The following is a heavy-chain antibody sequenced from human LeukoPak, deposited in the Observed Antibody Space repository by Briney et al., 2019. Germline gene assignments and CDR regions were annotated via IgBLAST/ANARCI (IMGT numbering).Heavy chain of an antibody. CDR1: GFTFSSYG. CDR3: ARMFSKYYYDSSGYYAYYFDY. J-gene: IGHJ4*02. D-gene: IGHD3-22*01. CDR2: IRYDGSNK. V-gene: IGHV3-30*02. Sequence: GGSLRLSCAASGFTFSSYGMHWVRQAPGKGLEWVAFIRYDGSNKYYADSVKGRFTISRDNSKNTLYLQMNSLRAEDTAVYYCARMFSKYYYDSSGYYAYYFDYWGQGTLVTVSS.